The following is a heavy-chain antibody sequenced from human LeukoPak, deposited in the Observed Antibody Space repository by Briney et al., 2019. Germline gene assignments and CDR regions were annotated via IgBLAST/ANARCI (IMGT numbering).Heavy chain of an antibody. Sequence: ESLTISCNGSGYRFNNYCIGWVRQMAGKNLDWVGIIYPGDSDTRYSPSFQGQVTISADRSISTAYLQWSSLKASDTAMYYCARQAYTYAPFDYWGQGTLVTVSS. CDR1: GYRFNNYC. J-gene: IGHJ4*02. D-gene: IGHD5-18*01. V-gene: IGHV5-51*01. CDR2: IYPGDSDT. CDR3: ARQAYTYAPFDY.